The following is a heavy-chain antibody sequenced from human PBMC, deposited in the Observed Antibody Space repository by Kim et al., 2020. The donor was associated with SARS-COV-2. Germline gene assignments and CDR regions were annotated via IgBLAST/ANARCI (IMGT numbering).Heavy chain of an antibody. CDR2: ISYEGSTK. CDR1: GFSFSSHA. CDR3: ARNLVGDTDLGP. D-gene: IGHD1-26*01. V-gene: IGHV3-30*04. J-gene: IGHJ5*02. Sequence: GGSLRLSCAASGFSFSSHAMHWVRQAPGKGLEWVAIISYEGSTKKYTDSVKGRFTVSRDNSKNTLFLQMNSLRPEDTAVYYCARNLVGDTDLGPWGQGILVTVSS.